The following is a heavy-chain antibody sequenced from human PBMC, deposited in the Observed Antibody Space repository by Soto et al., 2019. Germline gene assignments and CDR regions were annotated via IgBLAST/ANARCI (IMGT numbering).Heavy chain of an antibody. D-gene: IGHD5-18*01. CDR1: GFTFGDYA. CDR3: TRGYSYGYWGSRGSEYYFDY. V-gene: IGHV3-49*03. J-gene: IGHJ4*02. Sequence: GGSLRLSCTASGFTFGDYAMSWFRQAPGKGLEWVGFIRSKAYGGTTEYAASVKGRFTISRDDSKSIAYLQMNSLKTEDTAVYYCTRGYSYGYWGSRGSEYYFDYWGQGTLVTVSS. CDR2: IRSKAYGGTT.